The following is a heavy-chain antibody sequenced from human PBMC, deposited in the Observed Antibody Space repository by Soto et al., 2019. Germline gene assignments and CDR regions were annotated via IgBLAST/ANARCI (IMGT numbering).Heavy chain of an antibody. Sequence: GASVKVSCKASGGTFSSYAISWVRQAPGQGLEWMGGIIPIFGTANYAQKFQGRVTITADESTSTAYMELSSLRSEDTAVYYCARSYGSGSYPPYYFDYWGQGTLVTVSS. CDR3: ARSYGSGSYPPYYFDY. J-gene: IGHJ4*02. CDR2: IIPIFGTA. D-gene: IGHD3-10*01. CDR1: GGTFSSYA. V-gene: IGHV1-69*13.